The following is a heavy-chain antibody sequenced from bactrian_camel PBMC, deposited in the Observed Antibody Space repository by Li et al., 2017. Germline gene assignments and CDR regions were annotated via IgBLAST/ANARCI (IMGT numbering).Heavy chain of an antibody. CDR1: ERGLNRNC. CDR2: ISTAGSTP. Sequence: HVQLVESGGGSVQPGGSLKLSCVASERGLNRNCMGWFRQVPGKEREAVTRISTAGSTPAYADSVQGRFTISRDTARAAYLQMNSLKPEDTAMYYCAAHESWRNCYSNSWSPGYWGQGTQVTVS. V-gene: IGHV3-2*01. D-gene: IGHD3*01. J-gene: IGHJ6*01. CDR3: AAHESWRNCYSNSWSPGY.